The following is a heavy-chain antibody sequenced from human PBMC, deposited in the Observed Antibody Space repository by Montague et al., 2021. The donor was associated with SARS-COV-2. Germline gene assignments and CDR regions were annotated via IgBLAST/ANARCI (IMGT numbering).Heavy chain of an antibody. J-gene: IGHJ4*02. CDR1: GDSVSGNSAT. D-gene: IGHD6-13*01. CDR3: VRGIEAAGSYDY. CDR2: TYYRSMWKS. V-gene: IGHV6-1*01. Sequence: CAISGDSVSGNSATWNWNTQSPSRGLEWLGRTYYRSMWKSDYAXXXKSRIAINPDTSKNQFSLQLSSVTPEDTALYYCVRGIEAAGSYDYWGQGTLVTVSS.